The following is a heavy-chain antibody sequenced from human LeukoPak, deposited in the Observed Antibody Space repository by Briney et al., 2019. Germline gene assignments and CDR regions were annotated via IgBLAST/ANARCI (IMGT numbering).Heavy chain of an antibody. V-gene: IGHV4-4*07. Sequence: PSETLSLTCTVSGGSISSYYWSWIRQPAGKGLEWIGRIYTSGSTNYNPSLKSRVTMSVDTSKSQFSLKLSSVTAADTAVYYCARDGYRYGYDVYYMDVWGKGTTVTISS. D-gene: IGHD5-18*01. CDR3: ARDGYRYGYDVYYMDV. J-gene: IGHJ6*03. CDR2: IYTSGST. CDR1: GGSISSYY.